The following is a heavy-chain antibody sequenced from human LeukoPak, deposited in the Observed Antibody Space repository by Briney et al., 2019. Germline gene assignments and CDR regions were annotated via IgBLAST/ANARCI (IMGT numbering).Heavy chain of an antibody. CDR2: INSDGSST. V-gene: IGHV3-74*01. Sequence: GGSLRLSCAASGFTFSSYWMHWVRQAPGKGLVWVSRINSDGSSTSCADSVKGRFTISRDNAKNTLYLQMNSLRAEDTAVYYCARALVVVPAAKAVVSYNWFDPWGQGTLVTVSS. CDR1: GFTFSSYW. J-gene: IGHJ5*02. D-gene: IGHD2-2*01. CDR3: ARALVVVPAAKAVVSYNWFDP.